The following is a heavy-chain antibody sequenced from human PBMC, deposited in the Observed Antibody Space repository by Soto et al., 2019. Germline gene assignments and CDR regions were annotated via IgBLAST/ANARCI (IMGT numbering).Heavy chain of an antibody. CDR1: GYTFTSYC. V-gene: IGHV1-18*01. D-gene: IGHD2-15*01. CDR2: ISAYNGNT. CDR3: ARTSGYCSGGSCYRNWFDP. Sequence: ASVNVSCKSSGYTFTSYCISWVRQAPGQGLEWMGWISAYNGNTNYAQKLQGRVTMTTDTSTSTAYMELRSLRSDDTAVYYCARTSGYCSGGSCYRNWFDPWGQGTLVTVSS. J-gene: IGHJ5*02.